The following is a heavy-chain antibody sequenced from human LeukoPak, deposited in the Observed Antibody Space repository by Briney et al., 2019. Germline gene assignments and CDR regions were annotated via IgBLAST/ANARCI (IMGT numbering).Heavy chain of an antibody. Sequence: PGGSLRLSCAASGFTFSSYAMHWVRQAPGKGLEWVAVISYDGSNKYYADSVKRRFTISRDNSKNTLYLQMNSLRAEDTAVYYCAGVHLSDDAFDIWGQGTMVTVSS. J-gene: IGHJ3*02. CDR1: GFTFSSYA. V-gene: IGHV3-30*04. CDR2: ISYDGSNK. CDR3: AGVHLSDDAFDI.